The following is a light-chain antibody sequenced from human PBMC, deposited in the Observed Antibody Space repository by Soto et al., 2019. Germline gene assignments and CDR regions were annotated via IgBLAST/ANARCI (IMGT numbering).Light chain of an antibody. V-gene: IGKV1-8*01. CDR3: QQYNSYSS. Sequence: AIRMTQSPSSFSTSTGDGVTITCRASQGISSYLAWYQQKPGKAPKLLIYAASTLQSGVPSRFSGSGSGTDFTLTISSLQPDDFATYYCQQYNSYSSFGPGTKVDIK. CDR1: QGISSY. J-gene: IGKJ3*01. CDR2: AAS.